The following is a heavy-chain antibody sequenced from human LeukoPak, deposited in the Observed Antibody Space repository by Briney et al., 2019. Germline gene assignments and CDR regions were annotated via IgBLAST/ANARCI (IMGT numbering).Heavy chain of an antibody. CDR3: ARDRPPTASGSYSY. CDR1: GFTFGSYS. Sequence: GGSLRLAWAASGFTFGSYSMNWVRQAPGKGLEWVSSISSSSYIYYADSVKGRFTISRDNAKNSLYLQMNTLRAEATAVYYCARDRPPTASGSYSYWGQGTLVTVSS. V-gene: IGHV3-21*01. CDR2: ISSSSYI. D-gene: IGHD1-26*01. J-gene: IGHJ4*02.